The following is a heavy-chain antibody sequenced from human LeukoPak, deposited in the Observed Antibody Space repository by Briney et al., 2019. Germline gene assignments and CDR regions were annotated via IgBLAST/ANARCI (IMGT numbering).Heavy chain of an antibody. Sequence: GGSLRLSCTASGFTVRSNYMSWVRQSPRKGLEWVSIMYSGGSTDYADSVKGRFIISRDHSKNTLYLQMNSLRAEDTAVYYCAREVGGGATNYFDYWGQGTLVTVSS. CDR1: GFTVRSNY. D-gene: IGHD1-26*01. CDR3: AREVGGGATNYFDY. CDR2: MYSGGST. V-gene: IGHV3-53*01. J-gene: IGHJ4*02.